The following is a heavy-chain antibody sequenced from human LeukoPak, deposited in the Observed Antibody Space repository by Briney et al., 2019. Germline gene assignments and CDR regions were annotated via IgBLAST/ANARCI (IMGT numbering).Heavy chain of an antibody. CDR1: GYSFTSYW. V-gene: IGHV5-51*01. CDR3: ARHGAVVVPAEFDY. D-gene: IGHD2-2*01. Sequence: GESLKISCKGSGYSFTSYWIGWVRQMPGKGLEWMGIIYPGASETRYSPSFQGQVTISADKPISTAYLQWSSLKASDTAMYYCARHGAVVVPAEFDYWGQGTLVTVSS. J-gene: IGHJ4*02. CDR2: IYPGASET.